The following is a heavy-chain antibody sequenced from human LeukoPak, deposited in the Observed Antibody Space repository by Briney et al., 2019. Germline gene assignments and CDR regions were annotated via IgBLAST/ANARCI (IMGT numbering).Heavy chain of an antibody. CDR1: GGTCSSYA. V-gene: IGHV1-69*01. CDR2: IIPIFGTA. J-gene: IGHJ5*02. CDR3: ASESIAAAAYNWFDP. Sequence: EASVKVSCKASGGTCSSYAISWVRQAPGQGLEWMGGIIPIFGTANYAQKFQGRVTITADESTSTAYMELSSLRSEDTAVYYCASESIAAAAYNWFDPWGQGTLVTVSS. D-gene: IGHD6-13*01.